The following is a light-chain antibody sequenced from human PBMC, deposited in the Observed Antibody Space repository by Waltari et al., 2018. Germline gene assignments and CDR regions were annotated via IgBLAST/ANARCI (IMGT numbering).Light chain of an antibody. J-gene: IGLJ3*02. V-gene: IGLV1-44*01. CDR3: AAWDDSLAWV. Sequence: WYQQLPGRAPKLLIYGNTQRPSGVPGRFSGSKSGTSASLAISGLQSGYEADYYCAAWDDSLAWVFGGGTKLTVL. CDR2: GNT.